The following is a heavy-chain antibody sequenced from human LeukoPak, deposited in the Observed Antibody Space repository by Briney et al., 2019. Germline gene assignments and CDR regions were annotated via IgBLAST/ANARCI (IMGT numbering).Heavy chain of an antibody. CDR3: ARDLVTVTKGFDI. J-gene: IGHJ3*02. V-gene: IGHV4-59*11. CDR2: ISHIGRT. D-gene: IGHD4-17*01. CDR1: GDSFSGHY. Sequence: SETLSLTCAVSGDSFSGHYWTWIRQSPGTGLEWIGYISHIGRTNYNPSFKSRVTISIDTSKNQFSLKLRSVTAADTAVYYCARDLVTVTKGFDIWGQGTMVSVSS.